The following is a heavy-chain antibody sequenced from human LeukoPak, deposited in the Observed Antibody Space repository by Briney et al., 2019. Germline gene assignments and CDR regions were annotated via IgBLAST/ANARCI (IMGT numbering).Heavy chain of an antibody. V-gene: IGHV1-2*04. J-gene: IGHJ3*02. CDR3: ARDLHYGSTGAFDI. CDR1: GYTFTGYY. D-gene: IGHD3-10*01. Sequence: ASVKVSCKASGYTFTGYYMHWVRQAPGQGLEWMGWINPNSGGTNYAQEFQGWVTMTRDTSISTAYMELSRLRSDDTAVYYCARDLHYGSTGAFDIWGQGTMVTVSS. CDR2: INPNSGGT.